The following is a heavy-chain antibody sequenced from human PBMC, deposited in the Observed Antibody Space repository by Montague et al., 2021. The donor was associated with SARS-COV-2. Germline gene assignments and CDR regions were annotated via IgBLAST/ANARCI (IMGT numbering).Heavy chain of an antibody. D-gene: IGHD1-26*01. Sequence: SETLSLTCAVSGGSISSSSYYWGWIRQPPGKGLGWIGSIHYSGSTYYNPSLKSRVSISVDTSKNQFSLRLSSVTAADTAVYYCARLWDTVYYYYGMDVWGQGTTVTVSS. CDR1: GGSISSSSYY. J-gene: IGHJ6*02. V-gene: IGHV4-39*01. CDR2: IHYSGST. CDR3: ARLWDTVYYYYGMDV.